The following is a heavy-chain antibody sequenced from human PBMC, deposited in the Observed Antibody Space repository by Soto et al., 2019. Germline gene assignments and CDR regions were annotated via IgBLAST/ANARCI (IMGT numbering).Heavy chain of an antibody. J-gene: IGHJ3*02. V-gene: IGHV4-30-2*03. CDR2: IYYSGST. Sequence: SETLSLTFAVSGGSISSGRYSWSWIRQPPGKGLEWIGSIYYSGSTYYSPSLKSRVTISVDTSMNQFSLKLRSVTAADTAVYYCARPDISGYSLDAFDIWGQGTMVTVSS. D-gene: IGHD3-22*01. CDR1: GGSISSGRYS. CDR3: ARPDISGYSLDAFDI.